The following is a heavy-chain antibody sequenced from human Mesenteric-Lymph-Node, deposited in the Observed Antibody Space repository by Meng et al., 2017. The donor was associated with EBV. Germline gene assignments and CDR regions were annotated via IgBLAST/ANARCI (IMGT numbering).Heavy chain of an antibody. CDR1: GGSISSGGYS. D-gene: IGHD3-10*01. CDR2: ISHSGTT. CDR3: ARNSSVRGDDAFDI. V-gene: IGHV4-30-2*01. J-gene: IGHJ3*02. Sequence: LPLKESGSGLVKPSQTLSLTCAVSGGSISSGGYSWSWIRQPPGKGLDWIGYISHSGTTYYNPSLKSRVTISVDRAKNQFSLKLSSVTAADTAVYYCARNSSVRGDDAFDIWGQGTMVTV.